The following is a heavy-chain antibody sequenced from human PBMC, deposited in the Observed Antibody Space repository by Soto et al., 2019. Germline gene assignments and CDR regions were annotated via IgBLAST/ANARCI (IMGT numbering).Heavy chain of an antibody. V-gene: IGHV4-31*03. J-gene: IGHJ4*02. D-gene: IGHD5-18*01. CDR2: IYYSGST. CDR3: ARAMVNIGLFDY. CDR1: GGSISSGGYY. Sequence: PSETLSLTCTVSGGSISSGGYYWSWIRQHPGKGLEWIGYIYYSGSTYYNPSLKSRVTISVDTSKNQFSLKLSSVTAADTAVYYCARAMVNIGLFDYWGQGTLVTVSS.